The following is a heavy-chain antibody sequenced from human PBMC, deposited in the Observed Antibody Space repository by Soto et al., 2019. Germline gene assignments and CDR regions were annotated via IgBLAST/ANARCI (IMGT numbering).Heavy chain of an antibody. V-gene: IGHV3-23*01. CDR3: SKDRDFWGGYPPGYFDY. CDR2: IRYGGSST. D-gene: IGHD3-3*01. J-gene: IGHJ4*02. Sequence: AGSTKLASAACGVTFSIYVMGGVRQAPGKGREWVSAIRYGGSSTDYADSVKGRFTISRDNSKNTLYLQMNSLRAEDTAVFYCSKDRDFWGGYPPGYFDYWGQGTLVTVSS. CDR1: GVTFSIYV.